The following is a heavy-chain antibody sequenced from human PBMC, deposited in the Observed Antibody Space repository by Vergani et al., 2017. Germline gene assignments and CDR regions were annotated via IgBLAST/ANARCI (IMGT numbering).Heavy chain of an antibody. CDR1: GFNVGHYW. Sequence: EVQLVESGGDFVQPGGSLTLSCAASGFNVGHYWMSWVRQAPGKGLEWVANIKEDGTEKYYLDSVKGRFTISRDIAENSIYLEMNSLRVEDTAVYYCAREGVPRGCIVGAPHFWGQGTQVTVSS. CDR3: AREGVPRGCIVGAPHF. J-gene: IGHJ4*02. V-gene: IGHV3-7*01. CDR2: IKEDGTEK. D-gene: IGHD1-26*01.